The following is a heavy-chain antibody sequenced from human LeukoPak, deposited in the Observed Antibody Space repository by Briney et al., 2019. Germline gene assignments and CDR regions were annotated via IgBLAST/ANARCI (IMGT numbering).Heavy chain of an antibody. D-gene: IGHD2-8*01. CDR3: ARHPIVLMVYAIPYFDY. J-gene: IGHJ4*02. V-gene: IGHV1-18*01. CDR1: GYTFTSYG. Sequence: ASLKVSCKASGYTFTSYGISWVRQAPGQGLEWMGWISAYNGNTNYAQKLQGRVTMTTDTSTSTAYMELRSLRSDDTAVYYCARHPIVLMVYAIPYFDYWGQGTLVTVSS. CDR2: ISAYNGNT.